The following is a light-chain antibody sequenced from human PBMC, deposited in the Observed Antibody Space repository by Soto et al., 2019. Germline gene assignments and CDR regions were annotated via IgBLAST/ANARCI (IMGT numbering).Light chain of an antibody. V-gene: IGKV3-15*01. Sequence: EKVMTQSPATLSVSPGERATLSCRASQSVSSTVAWYQQKPGQAPRLLISGASTRATGVPARFSGSGSGTDFSLTITRVQSEDVGVYYCQQSNDWPPTFGQGTRVEIK. CDR3: QQSNDWPPT. CDR2: GAS. J-gene: IGKJ1*01. CDR1: QSVSST.